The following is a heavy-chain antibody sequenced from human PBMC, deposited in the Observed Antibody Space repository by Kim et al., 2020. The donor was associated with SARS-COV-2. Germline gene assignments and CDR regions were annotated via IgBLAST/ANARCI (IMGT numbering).Heavy chain of an antibody. CDR3: AREGIIAAAGLHFDY. D-gene: IGHD6-13*01. Sequence: PSLKSRVTMSVDTSKNQFSLKLSSVTAADTAVYYCAREGIIAAAGLHFDYWGQGTLVTVSS. J-gene: IGHJ4*02. V-gene: IGHV4-4*07.